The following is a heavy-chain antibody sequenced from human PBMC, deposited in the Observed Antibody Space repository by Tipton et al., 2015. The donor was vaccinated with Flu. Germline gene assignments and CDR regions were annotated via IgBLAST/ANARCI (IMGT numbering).Heavy chain of an antibody. CDR1: GGSISSGSYY. J-gene: IGHJ4*02. Sequence: LRLSCTVSGGSISSGSYYWSWIRQPAGKGLEWIGRIYTSGSTNYNPSLKSRVTISVDTSKNQFSLKLSSVTAADTAVYYCARYYYDSSGYPQGAYYFDYWVQGTLVTVSS. CDR2: IYTSGST. D-gene: IGHD3-22*01. V-gene: IGHV4-61*02. CDR3: ARYYYDSSGYPQGAYYFDY.